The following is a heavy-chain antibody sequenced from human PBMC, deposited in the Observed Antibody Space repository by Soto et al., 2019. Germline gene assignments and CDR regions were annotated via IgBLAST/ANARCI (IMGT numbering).Heavy chain of an antibody. J-gene: IGHJ4*02. D-gene: IGHD4-17*01. CDR3: ATWVDYGDFEGFDF. CDR1: GHSFTDYK. CDR2: VDPNGGGS. V-gene: IGHV1-2*04. Sequence: GASVKVSCKTSGHSFTDYKLHWVRQAPGQGLEWMGWVDPNGGGSNSAQKFQGSVTMTWDTSITTAYLDLTRLTTNDTATYFCATWVDYGDFEGFDFWGQGTLVTVSS.